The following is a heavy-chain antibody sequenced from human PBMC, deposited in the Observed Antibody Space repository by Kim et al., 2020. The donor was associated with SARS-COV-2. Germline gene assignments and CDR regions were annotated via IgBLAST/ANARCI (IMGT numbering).Heavy chain of an antibody. J-gene: IGHJ4*02. D-gene: IGHD5-12*01. V-gene: IGHV3-23*01. CDR3: AKEGGYSGYYDY. Sequence: YHAESVKGRFTISREHSKNTLYLQMNSLRAEDTAVYYCAKEGGYSGYYDYWGQGTLVTVSS.